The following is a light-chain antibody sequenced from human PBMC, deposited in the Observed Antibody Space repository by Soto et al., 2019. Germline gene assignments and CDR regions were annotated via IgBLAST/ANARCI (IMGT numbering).Light chain of an antibody. Sequence: QSVLTQPASVSGSPGQSITISCTGTSSDVGSYNLVSWYQQYPGKAPKLMIYEVNKRPSGVSNRLSGSKSGNTASLTISGLQAEDEADYYCCSYAGSSTYVFGSGTKVTVL. CDR1: SSDVGSYNL. CDR3: CSYAGSSTYV. J-gene: IGLJ1*01. V-gene: IGLV2-23*02. CDR2: EVN.